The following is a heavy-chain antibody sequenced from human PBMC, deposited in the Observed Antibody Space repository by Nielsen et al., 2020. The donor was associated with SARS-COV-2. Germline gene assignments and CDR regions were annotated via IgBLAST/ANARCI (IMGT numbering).Heavy chain of an antibody. CDR2: IYYSGNT. J-gene: IGHJ4*02. V-gene: IGHV4-61*05. CDR1: GGSISSSSYY. Sequence: SETLSLTCTVSGGSISSSSYYWGWIRQPPGKGLEWIGYIYYSGNTNYNPSLKSRVTISVDSSKNQFSLKLSTVTAADTAVYYCARGGTIRPLDYWGQGTPVTVSS. D-gene: IGHD1-1*01. CDR3: ARGGTIRPLDY.